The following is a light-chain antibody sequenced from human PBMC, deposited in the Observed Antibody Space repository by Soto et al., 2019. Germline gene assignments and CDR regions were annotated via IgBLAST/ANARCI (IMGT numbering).Light chain of an antibody. Sequence: QLVLTQPPSASGTPGQRVTISCSGSSSNIGSNPVNWYQHLPGAAPKLLIYTNDQRPSGVPDRFSGSRSGTSASLAISGLQSEDEGDYYCAAWDNSLNGFVFGPGTKLTVL. CDR2: TND. V-gene: IGLV1-44*01. CDR1: SSNIGSNP. J-gene: IGLJ1*01. CDR3: AAWDNSLNGFV.